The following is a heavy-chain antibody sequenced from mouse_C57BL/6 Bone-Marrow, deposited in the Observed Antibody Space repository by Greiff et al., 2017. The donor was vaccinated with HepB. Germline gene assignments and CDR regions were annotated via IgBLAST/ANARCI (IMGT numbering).Heavy chain of an antibody. CDR3: ARGVTTVVAPYAMDY. Sequence: QVQLQHPGAELVKPGASVKMSCKASGYAFTSYWITWVKQRPGQGLEWIGDIYPGSGSTNYNEKFKSKATLTVDTSSSTAYMQLSSLTSEDSAVYYCARGVTTVVAPYAMDYWGQGTSVTVSS. J-gene: IGHJ4*01. CDR2: IYPGSGST. D-gene: IGHD1-1*01. CDR1: GYAFTSYW. V-gene: IGHV1-55*01.